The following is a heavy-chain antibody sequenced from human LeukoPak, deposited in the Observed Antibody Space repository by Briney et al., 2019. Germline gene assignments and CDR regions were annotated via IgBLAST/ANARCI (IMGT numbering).Heavy chain of an antibody. Sequence: SGPTLVNPTQTLTLTCTFSGFSLSTSGVAVGWIRQPPGKALEWLGLIYWDDDKRYSPSLKSALTITKDTSKDQVVLTMTNMDPVDTATYYCAHRRDGYNSLDYWGQGTLVTVSS. CDR2: IYWDDDK. CDR3: AHRRDGYNSLDY. CDR1: GFSLSTSGVA. J-gene: IGHJ4*02. D-gene: IGHD5-24*01. V-gene: IGHV2-5*02.